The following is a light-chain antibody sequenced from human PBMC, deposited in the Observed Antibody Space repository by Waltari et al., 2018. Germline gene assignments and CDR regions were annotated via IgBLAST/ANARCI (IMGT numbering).Light chain of an antibody. CDR2: AAS. V-gene: IGKV1-39*01. CDR3: QQSYRTPLT. CDR1: QSINSY. Sequence: DTQMTQSPPSLSASIGDRVTITFRASQSINSYLNWYQQKPGKAPKVLIFAASSLQSGVPSRFSGSGSGTDFTLTISSLQPEDFATYSCQQSYRTPLTFGGWTKVEIK. J-gene: IGKJ4*01.